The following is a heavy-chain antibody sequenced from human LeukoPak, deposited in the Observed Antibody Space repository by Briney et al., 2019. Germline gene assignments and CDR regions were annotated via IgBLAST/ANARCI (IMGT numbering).Heavy chain of an antibody. CDR2: IYYSGST. CDR3: ARDLGYYYDSSDYEDGFDI. Sequence: SETLSLTCTVSGGSISSGDYYWSWIRQPPGKGLEWIGYIYYSGSTYYNPSLKSRVTISVDTSKNQLSLKLSSVTAADTAVYYCARDLGYYYDSSDYEDGFDIWGQGTMVTVSS. J-gene: IGHJ3*02. V-gene: IGHV4-30-4*08. CDR1: GGSISSGDYY. D-gene: IGHD3-22*01.